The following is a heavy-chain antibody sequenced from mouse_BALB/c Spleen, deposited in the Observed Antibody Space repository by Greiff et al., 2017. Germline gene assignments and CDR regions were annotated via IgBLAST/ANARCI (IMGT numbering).Heavy chain of an antibody. Sequence: DVMLVESGGGLVKLGGSLKLSCAASGFTFSSYYMSWVRQTPEKRLELVAAINSNGGSTYYPDTVKGRFTISRDNAKNTLYLQMSSLKSEDTAMYYCARDPHYYGSFDYWGQGTTLTVSS. CDR2: INSNGGST. J-gene: IGHJ2*01. CDR3: ARDPHYYGSFDY. D-gene: IGHD1-1*01. CDR1: GFTFSSYY. V-gene: IGHV5-6-2*01.